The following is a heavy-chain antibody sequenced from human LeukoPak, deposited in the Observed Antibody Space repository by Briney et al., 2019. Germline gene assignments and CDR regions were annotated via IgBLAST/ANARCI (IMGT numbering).Heavy chain of an antibody. D-gene: IGHD1-26*01. CDR2: INHSGST. J-gene: IGHJ4*02. CDR3: AREVLGEGNYYFVY. V-gene: IGHV4-34*01. Sequence: PSETLSLTRAVYGGSFSGYYWSWIRQPPGKGLEWIGEINHSGSTNYNPSLKSRVTISGDTSKNQFSLKLSSVTAADTAVYYCAREVLGEGNYYFVYWGEGTLVTVSS. CDR1: GGSFSGYY.